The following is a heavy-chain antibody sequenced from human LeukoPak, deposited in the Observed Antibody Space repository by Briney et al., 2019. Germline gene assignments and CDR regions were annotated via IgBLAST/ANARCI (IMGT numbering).Heavy chain of an antibody. CDR3: ARAPYYDFRSGYPPDY. CDR2: INSDGSST. Sequence: GGSLRLSCAASGFTFRSYWMHWVRRAPGKGLVWVSRINSDGSSTNYADSVKGRFTISRDNAKNTLYLQMNSLRAEDTAVYYCARAPYYDFRSGYPPDYWGQGTLVTVSS. D-gene: IGHD3-3*01. CDR1: GFTFRSYW. J-gene: IGHJ4*02. V-gene: IGHV3-74*01.